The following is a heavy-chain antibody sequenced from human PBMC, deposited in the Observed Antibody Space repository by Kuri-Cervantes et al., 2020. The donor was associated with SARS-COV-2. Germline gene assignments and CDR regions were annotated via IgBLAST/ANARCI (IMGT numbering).Heavy chain of an antibody. Sequence: ASVKDSCKTSCYTFTSYGIGWVRQAPGQGLEWMGWIGAYSGQTDYSPKLQGRITMTTDKSTSTAYVELRRLTSDDTAVYYCARDAWSGRHCAGGSCQRLDYWGQGALVTVSS. CDR1: CYTFTSYG. D-gene: IGHD2-15*01. CDR3: ARDAWSGRHCAGGSCQRLDY. CDR2: IGAYSGQT. V-gene: IGHV1-18*01. J-gene: IGHJ4*02.